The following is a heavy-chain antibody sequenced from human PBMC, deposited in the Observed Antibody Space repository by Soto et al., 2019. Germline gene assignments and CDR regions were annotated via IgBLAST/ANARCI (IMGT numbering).Heavy chain of an antibody. CDR2: THYSGGA. CDR1: GGSFSDYY. V-gene: IGHV4-59*08. Sequence: QVQLHESGPGLVKPSETLSLTCTVSGGSFSDYYWSWIRQPPGKGLEWVGYTHYSGGAIYSPSLKSRVIMSVDTSKKQISLRLNSVTAADTAVYYWASGRPSTDCSIGVCYPVAGYFYMDVWGKGTGVSVSS. CDR3: ASGRPSTDCSIGVCYPVAGYFYMDV. J-gene: IGHJ6*03. D-gene: IGHD2-8*01.